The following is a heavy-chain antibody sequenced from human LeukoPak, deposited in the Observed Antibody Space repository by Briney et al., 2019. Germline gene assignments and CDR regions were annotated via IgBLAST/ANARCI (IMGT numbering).Heavy chain of an antibody. CDR1: GYTFTSYG. V-gene: IGHV1-18*01. J-gene: IGHJ6*02. Sequence: ASVKGSCKASGYTFTSYGISWVRQAPGQGLEWMGWISAYNGNTNYAQKLQGRVTMTTDTSTSTAYMELRSLRSDDTAVYYCAGATTAYYYYGMDVWGQGTTVTVSS. D-gene: IGHD1-26*01. CDR2: ISAYNGNT. CDR3: AGATTAYYYYGMDV.